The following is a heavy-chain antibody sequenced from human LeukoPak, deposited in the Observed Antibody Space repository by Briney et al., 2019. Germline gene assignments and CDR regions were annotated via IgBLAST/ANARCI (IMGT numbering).Heavy chain of an antibody. D-gene: IGHD5-24*01. Sequence: PSQTLSLTCTVSGDSISSDDYYWSWIRQPAGKGLEWIGRFSASGNSNYNPSLKSRLTISVDRSKNQFSLKLTSVTAADTAVYYCARDFGDGFDYWGQGTLVTVSS. V-gene: IGHV4-61*02. CDR1: GDSISSDDYY. CDR2: FSASGNS. CDR3: ARDFGDGFDY. J-gene: IGHJ4*02.